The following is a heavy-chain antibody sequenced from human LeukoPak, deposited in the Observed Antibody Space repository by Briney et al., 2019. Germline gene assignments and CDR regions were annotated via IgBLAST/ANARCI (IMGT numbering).Heavy chain of an antibody. CDR3: ARYVISSYWYFDL. CDR1: GGSISSYY. CDR2: IYTSGNT. Sequence: SETLSLTCTDSGGSISSYYWSWIRQPAGKGLEWIGRIYTSGNTNYNPSLKSRVSMSVDTSKNQFSLKLSSVTAADTAVYYCARYVISSYWYFDLWGRGTLVTASS. J-gene: IGHJ2*01. V-gene: IGHV4-4*07. D-gene: IGHD2/OR15-2a*01.